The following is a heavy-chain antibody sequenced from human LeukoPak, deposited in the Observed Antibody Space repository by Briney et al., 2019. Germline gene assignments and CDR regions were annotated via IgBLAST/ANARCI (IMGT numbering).Heavy chain of an antibody. D-gene: IGHD2-15*01. CDR2: IYYIGST. J-gene: IGHJ4*02. Sequence: SETLSLTCTVSGGPINSYYWSWIRQPPGKGLGWIGYIYYIGSTSYNPSLKSRVTISVDTSKGQFSLNLNSVTAADTAVYYCARGYCRGGSCHFDYWGQGTLVTVSS. CDR3: ARGYCRGGSCHFDY. V-gene: IGHV4-59*08. CDR1: GGPINSYY.